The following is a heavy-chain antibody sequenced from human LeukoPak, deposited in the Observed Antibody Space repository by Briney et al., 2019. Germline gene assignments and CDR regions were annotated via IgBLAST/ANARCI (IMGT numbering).Heavy chain of an antibody. J-gene: IGHJ4*02. D-gene: IGHD3-10*01. V-gene: IGHV4-30-4*08. Sequence: SQTLSLTCTVSGGSISSGDYYWSWIRQPPGKGLEWIGYIYYSGSTYYNPSLKSRVTISVDTSKNQFSLKLSSVTAADTAVYYCARDHFGDPPADYWGQGTLVTVSS. CDR2: IYYSGST. CDR3: ARDHFGDPPADY. CDR1: GGSISSGDYY.